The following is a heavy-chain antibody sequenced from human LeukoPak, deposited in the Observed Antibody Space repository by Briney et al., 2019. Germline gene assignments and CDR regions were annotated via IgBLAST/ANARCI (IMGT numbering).Heavy chain of an antibody. J-gene: IGHJ6*03. V-gene: IGHV3-23*01. D-gene: IGHD3-10*01. CDR3: ARDQLWFGEGSYYYYMDV. CDR2: ISGSGGST. Sequence: PGGSLRLSCAASGFTFSSYAMSWVRQAPGRGLEWVSAISGSGGSTYYADSVKGRFTISRDNSKNTLYLQMNSLRAEDTAVYYCARDQLWFGEGSYYYYMDVWGKGTTVTISS. CDR1: GFTFSSYA.